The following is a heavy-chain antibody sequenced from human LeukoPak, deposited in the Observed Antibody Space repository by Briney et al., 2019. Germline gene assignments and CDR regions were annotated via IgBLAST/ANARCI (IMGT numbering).Heavy chain of an antibody. D-gene: IGHD2-2*01. J-gene: IGHJ4*02. CDR3: YQYQLLSADY. CDR2: ISYDGSNK. V-gene: IGHV3-30-3*01. CDR1: GFTFSSYA. Sequence: GGSLRLSCAASGFTFSSYAMHWVRQAPGKGLEWVAVISYDGSNKYYADSVKGRFTFSRDNSKNTLYLQMNSLRAEDTAVYYCYQYQLLSADYWGQGTLVTVSS.